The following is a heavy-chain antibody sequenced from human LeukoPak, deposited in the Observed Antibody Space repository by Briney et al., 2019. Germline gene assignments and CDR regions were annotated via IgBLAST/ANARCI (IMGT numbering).Heavy chain of an antibody. CDR1: GGSFSGYY. V-gene: IGHV4-34*01. CDR2: INHSGST. Sequence: SETLSLTCAVYGGSFSGYYWSWIRQPPGKGLEWIGEINHSGSTNYNPSLKSRVTISVDTSKNQFSLKLSSVTAADTAVYYCARAKRLLSDPRWSQDIVLMVYVNWFDPWGQGTLVAVSS. J-gene: IGHJ5*02. CDR3: ARAKRLLSDPRWSQDIVLMVYVNWFDP. D-gene: IGHD2-8*01.